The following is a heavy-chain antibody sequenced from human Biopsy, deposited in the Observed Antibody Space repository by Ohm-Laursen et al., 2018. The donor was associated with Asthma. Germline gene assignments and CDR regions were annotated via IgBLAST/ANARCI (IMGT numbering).Heavy chain of an antibody. CDR3: ARGAYYDFWSGYSRPIPGYYGMDV. CDR2: ISYDGRNK. V-gene: IGHV3-30*03. D-gene: IGHD3-3*01. Sequence: SLRLSCTASRFTYEMHWVRQAPGKGLEWVAVISYDGRNKYYGDSVKGRFTISRDNSKNTVYLQMISLRVEDTSVYYCARGAYYDFWSGYSRPIPGYYGMDVWGHGTTVTVSS. J-gene: IGHJ6*02. CDR1: RFTYE.